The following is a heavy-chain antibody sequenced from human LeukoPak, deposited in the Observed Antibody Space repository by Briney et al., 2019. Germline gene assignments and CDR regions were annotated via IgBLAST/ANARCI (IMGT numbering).Heavy chain of an antibody. V-gene: IGHV3-33*01. Sequence: GGSLRLSCAASGLILNDYGMHWVRQAPGKGLEWVADIWFDKNQHFADSVKGRFAISRDNSKNTVYLQINSLRAEDTAVYYCARDRHCVNGVCHSPPGMDVWGQGTTVTVSS. CDR2: IWFDKNQ. CDR3: ARDRHCVNGVCHSPPGMDV. CDR1: GLILNDYG. D-gene: IGHD2-8*01. J-gene: IGHJ6*02.